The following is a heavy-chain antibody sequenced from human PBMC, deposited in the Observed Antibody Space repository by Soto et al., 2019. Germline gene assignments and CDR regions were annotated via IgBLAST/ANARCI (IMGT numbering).Heavy chain of an antibody. Sequence: GASVKISCKASGGTFSSYAISWVRQAPGQGLEWMGGIIPIFGTANYAQKFQGRVTITADESTSTAYMELSSLRSEDTAVYYCATDNTGYYYYGMEVWGEGTTVTVSS. V-gene: IGHV1-69*13. CDR3: ATDNTGYYYYGMEV. J-gene: IGHJ6*02. CDR2: IIPIFGTA. CDR1: GGTFSSYA.